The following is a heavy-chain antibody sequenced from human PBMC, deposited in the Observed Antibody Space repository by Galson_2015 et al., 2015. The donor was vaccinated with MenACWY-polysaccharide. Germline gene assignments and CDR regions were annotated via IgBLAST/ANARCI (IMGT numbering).Heavy chain of an antibody. CDR3: ARDSWKGMLDY. V-gene: IGHV4-31*11. CDR1: GGSVSSGGYY. CDR2: IYYSGST. Sequence: PLSLTCAVSGGSVSSGGYYWSWVRQHPEKGLEWIGHIYYSGSTYYNPSLKSRVTISVDTSKNQFSLKLSSVTAADTAVYYCARDSWKGMLDYWGQGTLVTVSS. J-gene: IGHJ4*02. D-gene: IGHD3-10*02.